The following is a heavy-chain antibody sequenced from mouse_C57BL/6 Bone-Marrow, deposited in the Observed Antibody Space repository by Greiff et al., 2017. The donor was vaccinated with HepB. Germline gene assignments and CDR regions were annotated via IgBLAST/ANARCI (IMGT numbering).Heavy chain of an antibody. V-gene: IGHV5-9-1*02. CDR3: TRVRVYGYDYFDY. Sequence: EVMLVESGEGLVKPGGSLKLSCAASGFTFSSYAMSWVRQTPEKRLEWVAYISSGGDYIYYADTVKGRFTISRDNARNTLYLQMSSLMSEDTAMYYCTRVRVYGYDYFDYWGQGTTLTVSS. J-gene: IGHJ2*01. CDR2: ISSGGDYI. CDR1: GFTFSSYA. D-gene: IGHD2-2*01.